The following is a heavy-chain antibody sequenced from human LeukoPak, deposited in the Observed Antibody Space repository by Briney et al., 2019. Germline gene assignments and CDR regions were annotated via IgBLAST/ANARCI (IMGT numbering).Heavy chain of an antibody. CDR2: MRHDGSNE. CDR3: AKDRTVVVTVYGGWFDP. J-gene: IGHJ5*02. V-gene: IGHV3-30*02. Sequence: GGSLRLSCAASGITFSTPGMHWVRQAPGRGPEWVAFMRHDGSNEKYADSVKGRFTISRDNSKNTLYLQMNSLIVEDTAVYYCAKDRTVVVTVYGGWFDPWGQGTLVTVSS. CDR1: GITFSTPG. D-gene: IGHD2-15*01.